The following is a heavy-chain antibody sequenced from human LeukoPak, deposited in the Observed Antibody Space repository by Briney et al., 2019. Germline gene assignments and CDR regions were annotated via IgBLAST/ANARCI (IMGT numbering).Heavy chain of an antibody. CDR1: GFTFSSHW. CDR3: ARATGVAAPTDY. J-gene: IGHJ4*02. Sequence: GGSLRLSCAASGFTFSSHWMHWVRQAPGKGLVWVSRINSDGSSTSYADSVKGRFTISRDNAKNTLYLQMNSLRAEDTAVYYCARATGVAAPTDYWGQGTLVTVSS. V-gene: IGHV3-74*01. CDR2: INSDGSST. D-gene: IGHD6-6*01.